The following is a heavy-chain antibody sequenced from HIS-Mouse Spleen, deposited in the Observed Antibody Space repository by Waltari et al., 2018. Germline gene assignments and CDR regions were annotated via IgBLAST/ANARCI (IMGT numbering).Heavy chain of an antibody. CDR3: AREIPYSSSWYDWYFDL. V-gene: IGHV4-39*07. Sequence: QLPLQESGPGLVKPSETLSVPCPVPGGPISRSSYYWGWIRPPPGKGLAWIGSIYYSGSTYYNPSLKSRVTISVDTSKNQFSLKLSSVTAADTAVYYCAREIPYSSSWYDWYFDLWGRGTLVTVSS. CDR2: IYYSGST. CDR1: GGPISRSSYY. D-gene: IGHD6-13*01. J-gene: IGHJ2*01.